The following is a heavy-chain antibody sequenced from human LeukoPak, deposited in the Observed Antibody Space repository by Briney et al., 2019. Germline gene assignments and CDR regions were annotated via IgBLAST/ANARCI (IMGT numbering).Heavy chain of an antibody. D-gene: IGHD3-10*01. Sequence: SETLSLTCTVSGGSISRDYWSWIRQPPGKGLEWIGYIYYTGSTNYNPSLKSRVTISVDTSKNQFSLKLSSVTAADTAVYYCARTELLWFGDMDVWGQGTTVTVSS. J-gene: IGHJ6*02. CDR3: ARTELLWFGDMDV. CDR1: GGSISRDY. CDR2: IYYTGST. V-gene: IGHV4-59*01.